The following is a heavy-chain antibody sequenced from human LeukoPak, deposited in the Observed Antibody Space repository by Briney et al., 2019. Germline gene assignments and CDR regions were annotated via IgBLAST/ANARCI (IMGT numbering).Heavy chain of an antibody. CDR2: IKSDGSAT. V-gene: IGHV3-74*01. CDR3: AMDINGDVFHV. Sequence: GGSLRLSCAGSEFSFSSYWMHWVRQPPEKGLEWVFSIKSDGSATAYADSVKGRFSMSTDSAKNTASLQMNSLRVEDTAMYYCAMDINGDVFHVWGQGTPVTVPS. D-gene: IGHD2-2*03. J-gene: IGHJ4*02. CDR1: EFSFSSYW.